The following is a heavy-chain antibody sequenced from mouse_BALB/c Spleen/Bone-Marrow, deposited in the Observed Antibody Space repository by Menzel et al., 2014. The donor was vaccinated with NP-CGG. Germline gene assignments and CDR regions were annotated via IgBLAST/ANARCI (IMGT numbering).Heavy chain of an antibody. CDR3: IRELVRGFGY. J-gene: IGHJ3*01. D-gene: IGHD2-14*01. CDR1: GYAFTNYF. V-gene: IGHV1-54*01. CDR2: INPGSGGA. Sequence: QVQLQQSGAELVRPGTPVKVSCKASGYAFTNYFMEWVKQRPGQGLEWIGVINPGSGGANYNKKFKGKAILTADKSSSTAYMQLSSLTSDDSAVYFCIRELVRGFGYWGQGTLVTVSA.